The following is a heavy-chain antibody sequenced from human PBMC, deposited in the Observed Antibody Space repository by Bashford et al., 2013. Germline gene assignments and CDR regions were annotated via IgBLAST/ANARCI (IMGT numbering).Heavy chain of an antibody. CDR2: ISGSGGST. CDR1: GFTFSSYA. CDR3: AGAVGDYRPYYYYGMDV. Sequence: GSLRLSCAASGFTFSSYAMSWVRQAPGKGLEWVSAISGSGGSTYYADSVKGRFTISRDNSKNTLYLQMNSLRAEDTAVYYCAGAVGDYRPYYYYGMDVWGQGTTVTVSS. D-gene: IGHD4-17*01. V-gene: IGHV3-23*01. J-gene: IGHJ6*02.